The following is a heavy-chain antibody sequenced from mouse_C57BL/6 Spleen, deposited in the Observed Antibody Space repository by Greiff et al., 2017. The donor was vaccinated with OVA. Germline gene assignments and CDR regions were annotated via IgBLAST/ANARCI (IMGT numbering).Heavy chain of an antibody. J-gene: IGHJ4*01. D-gene: IGHD2-12*01. CDR3: ASPYYYYSCGDAMDY. CDR2: IYPRSGNT. V-gene: IGHV1-81*01. CDR1: GYTFTSYG. Sequence: VKLVESGAELARPGASVKLSCKASGYTFTSYGISWVKQRTGQGLEWIGEIYPRSGNTYYNEKFTGKATLTADKSSSTAYMELRRLTSEDSAIYFCASPYYYYSCGDAMDYWGQGTSVTVSS.